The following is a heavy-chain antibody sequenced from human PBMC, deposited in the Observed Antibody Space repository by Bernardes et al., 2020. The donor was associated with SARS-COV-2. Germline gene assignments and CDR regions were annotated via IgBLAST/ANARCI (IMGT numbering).Heavy chain of an antibody. J-gene: IGHJ4*02. V-gene: IGHV3-64D*06. Sequence: GSLRLSCSASGFTFSSHAMQWVRQTPEKGLEYVSGISSDGAHAYYVESVKGRFIISRDNSKNILYLEMNSLRSDDTAVYYCVNSFSQAATGTFTWGQGTLVTVSS. CDR1: GFTFSSHA. CDR3: VNSFSQAATGTFT. D-gene: IGHD1-7*01. CDR2: ISSDGAHA.